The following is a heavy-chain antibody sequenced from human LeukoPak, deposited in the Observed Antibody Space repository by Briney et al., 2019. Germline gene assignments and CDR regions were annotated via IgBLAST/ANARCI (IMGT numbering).Heavy chain of an antibody. J-gene: IGHJ4*02. CDR2: IYYSGST. Sequence: SETLSLTCTVSGGSISSYYWSWIRQPPGKGLEWIGYIYYSGSTNYNPSLKSRVTMSVDTSKNQFSLKLSSVTAADTAVYYCARDVIFGAYFDYWGQGTLVTVSS. CDR3: ARDVIFGAYFDY. CDR1: GGSISSYY. V-gene: IGHV4-59*12. D-gene: IGHD3-3*01.